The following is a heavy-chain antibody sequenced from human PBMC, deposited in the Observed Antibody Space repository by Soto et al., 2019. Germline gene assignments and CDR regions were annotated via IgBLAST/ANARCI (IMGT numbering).Heavy chain of an antibody. D-gene: IGHD2-21*01. J-gene: IGHJ4*02. V-gene: IGHV3-11*06. CDR1: GFTLSDFY. Sequence: PGGALGLWCAASGFTLSDFYMTWVRQAPGKGLEWLSYISINSNHKEYGDSVKGRHTISRDNAKNSLYLQMNSLRADDTAVYYCVRGGGGGQFDYWGQGTLVPVSS. CDR3: VRGGGGGQFDY. CDR2: ISINSNHK.